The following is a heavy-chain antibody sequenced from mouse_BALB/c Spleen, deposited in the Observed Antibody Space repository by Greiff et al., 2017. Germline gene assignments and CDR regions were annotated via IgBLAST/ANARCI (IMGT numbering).Heavy chain of an antibody. CDR1: GYSITSGYS. CDR2: IHYSGST. J-gene: IGHJ3*01. Sequence: DVKLQESGPDLVKPSQSLSLTCTVTGYSITSGYSWHWIRHFPGNKLEWMGYIHYSGSTNYNPSLKSRISITRDTSKNQFFLQLNSVTTEDTATYYCARSRERAYWGQGTLVTVSA. CDR3: ARSRERAY. V-gene: IGHV3-1*02.